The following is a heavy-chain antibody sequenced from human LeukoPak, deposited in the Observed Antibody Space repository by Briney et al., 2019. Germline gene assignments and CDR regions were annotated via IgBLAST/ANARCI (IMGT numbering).Heavy chain of an antibody. CDR3: TRPSYYDSRGYSTNGFDI. Sequence: GGSLRLSCAASGFTLANVWLHWIRQAPGKGLEWVGRSRDKAKSYTTDYAASVRGRFTISRDDSKNSLYLQMYSLKTEDTAVYFCTRPSYYDSRGYSTNGFDIWGQGTMVTVSS. D-gene: IGHD3-22*01. J-gene: IGHJ3*02. CDR1: GFTLANVW. V-gene: IGHV3-72*01. CDR2: SRDKAKSYTT.